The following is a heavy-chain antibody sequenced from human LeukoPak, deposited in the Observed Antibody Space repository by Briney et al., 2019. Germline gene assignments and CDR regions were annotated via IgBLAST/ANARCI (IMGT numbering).Heavy chain of an antibody. CDR3: ARDRISPGTDV. CDR2: IYYSGST. J-gene: IGHJ6*04. Sequence: SETLSLTCTVSGGSISSYYWSWIRQPPGKGLEWIGYIYYSGSTNYNPSLKSRVTISVDTSKNQFSLKLSSVTAADTAVYYCARDRISPGTDVWGKGTTVTVSS. CDR1: GGSISSYY. V-gene: IGHV4-59*01.